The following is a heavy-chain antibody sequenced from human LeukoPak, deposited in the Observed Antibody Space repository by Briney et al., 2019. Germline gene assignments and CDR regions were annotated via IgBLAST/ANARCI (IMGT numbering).Heavy chain of an antibody. D-gene: IGHD3-22*01. Sequence: PGGSLRLSCAASGSTFSDYYMSWIRQAPGKGLEWVSYISSSGSTIYYADSVKGRFTISRDNAKNSLYLQMNSLRAEDTAVYYCAESIVVVTYQFDYWGQGTLVTVSS. CDR2: ISSSGSTI. CDR1: GSTFSDYY. CDR3: AESIVVVTYQFDY. J-gene: IGHJ4*02. V-gene: IGHV3-11*01.